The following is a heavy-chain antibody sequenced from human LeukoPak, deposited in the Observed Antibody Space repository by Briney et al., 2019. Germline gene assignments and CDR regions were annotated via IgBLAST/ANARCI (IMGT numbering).Heavy chain of an antibody. D-gene: IGHD3-22*01. Sequence: PGGSLRLSCAASGFTFSSYAMSWVRQAPGKGLEWVSAISGSGGSTYYADSVKGRFTISRDNSKNTLYLQMNSLRAEDTAVHYCAKDRSVVVVPRPDYWGQGTLVTVSS. CDR2: ISGSGGST. V-gene: IGHV3-23*01. J-gene: IGHJ4*02. CDR1: GFTFSSYA. CDR3: AKDRSVVVVPRPDY.